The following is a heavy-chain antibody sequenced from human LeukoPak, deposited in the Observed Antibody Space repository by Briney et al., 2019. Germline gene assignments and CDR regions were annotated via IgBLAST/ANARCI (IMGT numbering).Heavy chain of an antibody. J-gene: IGHJ4*02. CDR2: ISSSSSYI. CDR3: ASGKRYSSIDY. V-gene: IGHV3-21*01. Sequence: GGSLRPSCAASGFTFSSYSMNWVRQAPGKGLEWVSSISSSSSYIYYADSVKGRFTISRDNAKNSLYLQMNSLRAEDTAVYYCASGKRYSSIDYWGQGTLVTVSS. CDR1: GFTFSSYS. D-gene: IGHD6-13*01.